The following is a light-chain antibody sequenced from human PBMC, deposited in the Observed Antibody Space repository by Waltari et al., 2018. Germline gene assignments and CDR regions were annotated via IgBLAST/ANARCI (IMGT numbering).Light chain of an antibody. CDR2: SRN. CDR3: AAWDDSLNGLV. J-gene: IGLJ6*01. Sequence: QSVLTQPPSTSGTPGQRVTISCSGRSSNIGSNNVNWYHQVPGTAPKLLIYSRNQRPSGVPDRFSASKSGTSASLTISGLESEDEADYYCAAWDDSLNGLVFGSGTKVTVL. CDR1: SSNIGSNN. V-gene: IGLV1-44*01.